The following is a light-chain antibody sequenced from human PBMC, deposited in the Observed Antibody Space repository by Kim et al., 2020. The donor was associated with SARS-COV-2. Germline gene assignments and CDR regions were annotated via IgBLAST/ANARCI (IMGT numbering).Light chain of an antibody. CDR2: GDS. V-gene: IGLV3-9*01. Sequence: VALGQTARITCGGNNIGTKNVHWFQQKPGQAPVLVICGDSNRPSGIPERFAGSNSGNTATLTISRAQPGDEADYYCQVWDSSTGVFGGGTQLTVL. J-gene: IGLJ3*02. CDR1: NIGTKN. CDR3: QVWDSSTGV.